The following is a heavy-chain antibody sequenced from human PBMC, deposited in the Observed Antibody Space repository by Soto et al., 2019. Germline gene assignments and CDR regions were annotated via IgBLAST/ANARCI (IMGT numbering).Heavy chain of an antibody. D-gene: IGHD4-17*01. Sequence: PGGSLRLSCAASGFTFSNAWMSWVRQAPGKGLEWVGRIKSKTDGGTTDYAAPVKGRFTISRDDSKNTLYLQMNSLKTEDTAVYYCTTRTRYDYGDYIDYWGQGTLVTAPQ. V-gene: IGHV3-15*01. CDR2: IKSKTDGGTT. CDR1: GFTFSNAW. CDR3: TTRTRYDYGDYIDY. J-gene: IGHJ4*02.